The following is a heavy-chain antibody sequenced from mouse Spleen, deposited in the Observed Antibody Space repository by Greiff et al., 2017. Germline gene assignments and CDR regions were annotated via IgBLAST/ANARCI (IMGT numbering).Heavy chain of an antibody. Sequence: EVQLVESGGGLVKPGGSLKLSCAASGFTFSSYGMSWVRQTPEKRLEWVATISGGGSYTYYPDSVKGRFTISRDNAKNNLYLQMSSLRSEDTALYYCARENYYYGSSFFFDYWGQGTTLTVSS. V-gene: IGHV5-9-2*01. CDR2: ISGGGSYT. D-gene: IGHD1-1*01. CDR3: ARENYYYGSSFFFDY. CDR1: GFTFSSYG. J-gene: IGHJ2*01.